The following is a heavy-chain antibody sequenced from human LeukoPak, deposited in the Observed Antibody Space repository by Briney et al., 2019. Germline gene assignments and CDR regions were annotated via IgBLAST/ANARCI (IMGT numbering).Heavy chain of an antibody. CDR2: ISSSSSTI. J-gene: IGHJ4*02. V-gene: IGHV3-48*01. D-gene: IGHD2-2*01. CDR3: ARAPPEVVPAANFDY. CDR1: GLTFSSYS. Sequence: PGGSLRLSCAASGLTFSSYSMNWVRQAPGKGLEWVSYISSSSSTIYYADSVKGRFTISRDNAKNSLYLQMNSLRAEDTAVYYCARAPPEVVPAANFDYWGQGTLVTAFS.